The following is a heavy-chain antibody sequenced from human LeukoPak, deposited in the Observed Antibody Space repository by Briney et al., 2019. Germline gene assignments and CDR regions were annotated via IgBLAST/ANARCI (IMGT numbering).Heavy chain of an antibody. CDR1: GFTFRRYG. CDR3: SKTIAVADPTDY. Sequence: GGSLTLSCAASGFTFRRYGMHWVRQAPGKGLEWLAVMSSDGGDIYYADSVKGRFTISRDNSKNTLYLQMKSLRAEDTAVYYCSKTIAVADPTDYWGQGTLVTVSS. J-gene: IGHJ4*02. CDR2: MSSDGGDI. V-gene: IGHV3-30*18. D-gene: IGHD6-19*01.